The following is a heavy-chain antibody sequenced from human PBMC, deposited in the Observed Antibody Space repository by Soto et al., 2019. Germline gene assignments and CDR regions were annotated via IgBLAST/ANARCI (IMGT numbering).Heavy chain of an antibody. V-gene: IGHV3-74*01. Sequence: GGTLRLSCAASGFPFSHYWMHWVRQTQGKGLVWVSRINPAGTITNYADSVEGRFTVSRANADSALFLQMNSLSAEDTAIYYCTSDSFGLRDSWGQGTLVTVSS. CDR1: GFPFSHYW. CDR3: TSDSFGLRDS. J-gene: IGHJ4*02. D-gene: IGHD3-16*01. CDR2: INPAGTIT.